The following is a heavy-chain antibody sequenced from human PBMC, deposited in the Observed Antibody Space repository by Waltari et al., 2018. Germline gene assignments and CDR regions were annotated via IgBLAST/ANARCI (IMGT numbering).Heavy chain of an antibody. CDR3: ARVPLDNNNWFDP. D-gene: IGHD1-1*01. V-gene: IGHV3-48*04. CDR1: GFTFSSYS. CDR2: ISSSSSII. J-gene: IGHJ5*02. Sequence: EVQLVESGGGLVKPGGSLRLSCAASGFTFSSYSMNWVRQSPGKGLEWVSFISSSSSIINYADSVKGRFTIARDNDKNSLYLQMNSLRAEDTAVYYCARVPLDNNNWFDPWGQGTLVTVSS.